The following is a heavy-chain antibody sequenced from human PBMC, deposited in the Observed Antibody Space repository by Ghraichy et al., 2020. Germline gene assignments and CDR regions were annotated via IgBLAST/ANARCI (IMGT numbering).Heavy chain of an antibody. D-gene: IGHD3-22*01. CDR1: GGSISSSSYY. J-gene: IGHJ3*02. CDR3: ASPPNDPHSSGYYYGVAFDI. CDR2: IYYSGST. Sequence: SETLSLTCTVSGGSISSSSYYWGWIRQPPGKGLEWIGSIYYSGSTYYNPSLKSRVTISVDTSKNQFSLKLSSVTAADTAVYYCASPPNDPHSSGYYYGVAFDIWGQGTMVTVSS. V-gene: IGHV4-39*01.